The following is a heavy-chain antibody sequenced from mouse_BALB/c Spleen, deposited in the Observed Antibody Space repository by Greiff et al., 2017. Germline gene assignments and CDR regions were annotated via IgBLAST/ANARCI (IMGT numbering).Heavy chain of an antibody. Sequence: DVQLQESGAELVRPGALVKLSCKASGFNIKDYYMHWVKQRPEQGLEWIGWIDPENGNTIYDPKFQGKASITADTSSNTAYLQLSSLTSEDTAVYYCATMITFDYWGQGTTLTVSS. CDR2: IDPENGNT. D-gene: IGHD2-4*01. CDR3: ATMITFDY. J-gene: IGHJ2*01. CDR1: GFNIKDYY. V-gene: IGHV14-1*02.